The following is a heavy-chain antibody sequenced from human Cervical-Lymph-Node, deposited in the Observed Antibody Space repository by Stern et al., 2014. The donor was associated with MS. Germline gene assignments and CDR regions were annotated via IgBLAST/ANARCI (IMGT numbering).Heavy chain of an antibody. CDR1: GGTFTSLS. V-gene: IGHV1-69*06. CDR2: IIPIFDTP. Sequence: QVQLVQSGAEVKKPGSSVNVSCKASGGTFTSLSINWVRQVPGQSLEWMGGIIPIFDTPNLAQKFQGRVTITADSSTSTVYMALNSLRSDDTAVYYCVLPSKVTTAAFDVWGRGTMVTVSS. D-gene: IGHD4-17*01. J-gene: IGHJ3*01. CDR3: VLPSKVTTAAFDV.